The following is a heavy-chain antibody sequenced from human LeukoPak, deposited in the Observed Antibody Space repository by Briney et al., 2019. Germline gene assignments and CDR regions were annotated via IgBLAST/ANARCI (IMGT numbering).Heavy chain of an antibody. CDR3: ARGSTMTHYGMDV. CDR1: GYTFTNYA. J-gene: IGHJ6*02. D-gene: IGHD3-22*01. Sequence: GASVKDSCKASGYTFTNYAMHWVRQAPGQGLEWMGWIDAGNGNTEYTQKFQGRVTITRDTSASTAYMELSSLRSEDTAVYYCARGSTMTHYGMDVWGQGTTVTVSS. V-gene: IGHV1-3*01. CDR2: IDAGNGNT.